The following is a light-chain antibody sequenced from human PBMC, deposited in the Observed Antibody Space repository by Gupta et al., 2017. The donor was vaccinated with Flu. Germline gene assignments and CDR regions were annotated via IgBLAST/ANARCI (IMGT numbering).Light chain of an antibody. CDR3: SSHTVSDTFV. V-gene: IGLV2-8*01. Sequence: QSALTQPPSASGSPGQSITISCTGTSSDIGAYKYVSWHQQHAGKAPKLIIYEVTKRPAGVPDRFSGSKSGNTASLTVSGRQEEEEGDYYCSSHTVSDTFVFGTGTAVTVL. CDR2: EVT. J-gene: IGLJ1*01. CDR1: SSDIGAYKY.